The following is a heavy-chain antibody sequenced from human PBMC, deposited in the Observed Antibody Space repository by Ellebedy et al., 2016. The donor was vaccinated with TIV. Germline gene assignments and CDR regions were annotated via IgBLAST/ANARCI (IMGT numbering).Heavy chain of an antibody. CDR1: GGSISSYY. CDR2: IYYSGST. CDR3: ARLGYYYDSSGYSRGSLLDY. V-gene: IGHV4-59*08. Sequence: MPSETLSLTCTVSGGSISSYYWSWIRQPPGKGLEWIGYIYYSGSTNYNPSLKSRVTISVDTSKNQFSLKLSSVTAADTAVYYCARLGYYYDSSGYSRGSLLDYWGQGTLVTVSS. J-gene: IGHJ4*02. D-gene: IGHD3-22*01.